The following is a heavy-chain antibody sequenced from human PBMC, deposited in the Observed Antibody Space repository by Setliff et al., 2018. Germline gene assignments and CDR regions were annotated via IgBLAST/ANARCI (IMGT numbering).Heavy chain of an antibody. J-gene: IGHJ4*02. D-gene: IGHD2-15*01. CDR3: AKGTLASCNGPSCYPLDY. CDR1: GFTFNNYAW. CDR2: ISTSGTTN. Sequence: GGSLRLSCAASGFTFNNYAWMSWVRQAPGKGLEWISYISTSGTTNYYADSVKGRFTISRDNANQSLYLQMNSLRAEDTAIYYCAKGTLASCNGPSCYPLDYWGQGTLVTVSS. V-gene: IGHV3-11*01.